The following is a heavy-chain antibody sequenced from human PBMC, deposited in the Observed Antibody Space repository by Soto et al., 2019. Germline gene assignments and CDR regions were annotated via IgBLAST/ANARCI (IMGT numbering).Heavy chain of an antibody. Sequence: LGNPTQTLTLTCTFSGFSLSTSGMCVSWIRQPPGKALEWLALIDWDDDKYYSTSLKTRLTISKDTSKNQVVLTMTNMDPVDTATYYCARIPSGWYYFAYGIQSTMFTIS. CDR1: GFSLSTSGMC. V-gene: IGHV2-70*01. D-gene: IGHD6-19*01. J-gene: IGHJ4*02. CDR2: IDWDDDK. CDR3: ARIPSGWYYFAY.